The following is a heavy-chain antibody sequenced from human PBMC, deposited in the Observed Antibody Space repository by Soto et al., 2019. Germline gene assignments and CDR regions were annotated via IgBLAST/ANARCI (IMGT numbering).Heavy chain of an antibody. V-gene: IGHV1-18*01. CDR2: ISAYNGNT. CDR1: GYTFTSYG. CDR3: ARDRGLSSSWYSYYYYCMDV. J-gene: IGHJ6*02. Sequence: QVQLVQSGAEVKKPGASVKVSCKASGYTFTSYGISWVRQAPGQGLEWMGWISAYNGNTNYAQMLQGRVTMTTDTSTSTAYMELRSLRYYDTAVYYCARDRGLSSSWYSYYYYCMDVWGQGTTVTVSS. D-gene: IGHD6-13*01.